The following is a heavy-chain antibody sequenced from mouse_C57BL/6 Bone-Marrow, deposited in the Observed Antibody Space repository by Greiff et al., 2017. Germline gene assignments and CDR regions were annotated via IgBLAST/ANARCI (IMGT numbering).Heavy chain of an antibody. Sequence: QVQLQQSGAELVRPGTSVKMSCKASGYTFTNYWIGWAKQRPGHGLEWIGDIYPGGGYTNYNEKFKGKATLTADKSSSTAYMQFSSLTSEDSAIYYCARSGYYGSSDGYCDVWGTGTTVTVSS. V-gene: IGHV1-63*01. D-gene: IGHD1-1*01. CDR2: IYPGGGYT. CDR3: ARSGYYGSSDGYCDV. J-gene: IGHJ1*03. CDR1: GYTFTNYW.